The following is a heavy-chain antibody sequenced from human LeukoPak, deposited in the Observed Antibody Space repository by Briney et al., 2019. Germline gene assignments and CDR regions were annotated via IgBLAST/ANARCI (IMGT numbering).Heavy chain of an antibody. CDR2: IVVGSGNT. Sequence: ASVKVSCKASGFTFTSSAMRWVRQARGQRLEWIGWIVVGSGNTNYAQKFQERVTITRDMSTSTAYMELSSLRSEDAAVYYCAAIRIAAAGIGAADVWGQGTTVTVSS. CDR3: AAIRIAAAGIGAADV. D-gene: IGHD6-13*01. V-gene: IGHV1-58*02. J-gene: IGHJ6*02. CDR1: GFTFTSSA.